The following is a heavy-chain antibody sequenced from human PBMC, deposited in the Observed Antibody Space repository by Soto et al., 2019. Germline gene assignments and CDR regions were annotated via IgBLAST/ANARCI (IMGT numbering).Heavy chain of an antibody. D-gene: IGHD5-12*01. CDR1: GYSLTNYD. V-gene: IGHV1-8*01. CDR2: MNPNSGNT. CDR3: ARGPSGDDLYYMDV. J-gene: IGHJ6*03. Sequence: GASVKVSCKASGYSLTNYDINWVRQATGQGLEWMGWMNPNSGNTGYAQKFQGRVTMTRNTSINSAYMELSSLRSEDTAVYYCARGPSGDDLYYMDVWGRGATVTVSS.